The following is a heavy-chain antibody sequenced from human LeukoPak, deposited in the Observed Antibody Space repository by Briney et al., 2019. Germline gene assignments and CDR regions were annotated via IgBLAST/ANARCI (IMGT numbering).Heavy chain of an antibody. Sequence: QTGGSLRLSCAASGFTFSNYWMHWVRQAPGKGLVWVSRINSDGSNTNYADSVKGRFTISRNNAKNTLYLQMNSLRAEDTAVYYCAELGITMIGGVWGKGTTVTISS. D-gene: IGHD3-10*02. CDR1: GFTFSNYW. J-gene: IGHJ6*04. CDR3: AELGITMIGGV. V-gene: IGHV3-74*01. CDR2: INSDGSNT.